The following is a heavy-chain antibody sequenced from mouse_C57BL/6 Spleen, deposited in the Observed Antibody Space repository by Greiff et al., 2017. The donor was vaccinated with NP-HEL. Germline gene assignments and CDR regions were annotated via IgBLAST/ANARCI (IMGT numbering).Heavy chain of an antibody. CDR1: GFTFSSYA. CDR2: ISDGGSYT. D-gene: IGHD1-1*01. J-gene: IGHJ3*01. CDR3: ARETTPAWFAY. V-gene: IGHV5-4*01. Sequence: EVMLVESGGGLVKPGGSLKLSCAASGFTFSSYAMSWVRQTPEKRLEWVATISDGGSYTYYPDNVKGRFTISRDNAKNNLYLQMSHLKSEDTAMYYCARETTPAWFAYWGQGTLVTVSA.